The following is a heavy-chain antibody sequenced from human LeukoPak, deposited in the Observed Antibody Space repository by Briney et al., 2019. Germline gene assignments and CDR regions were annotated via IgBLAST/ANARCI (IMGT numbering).Heavy chain of an antibody. CDR3: AKDLYSSSWSYFDY. D-gene: IGHD6-13*01. J-gene: IGHJ4*02. CDR1: GFTFSSYA. V-gene: IGHV3-23*01. Sequence: GGSLRLSCAASGFTFSSYAMSWVRQAPGKGLEWVSAISGSGGSTYYADSVKGRFTISRDNSKNTLYLQMNSPRAEDTAVYYCAKDLYSSSWSYFDYWGQGTLVTVSS. CDR2: ISGSGGST.